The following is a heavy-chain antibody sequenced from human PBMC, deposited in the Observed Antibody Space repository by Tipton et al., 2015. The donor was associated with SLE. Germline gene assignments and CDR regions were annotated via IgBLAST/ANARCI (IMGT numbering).Heavy chain of an antibody. Sequence: TLSLTCTVSGGSISSSPYYWAWIRQPPGKGLEWIGEINHSGSTNYNPSLKSRVTISVDTSKNQFSLKLSSVTAADTAVYYCARPGRGHDAFDIWGRGTMVTVSS. CDR3: ARPGRGHDAFDI. V-gene: IGHV4-39*07. D-gene: IGHD3-10*01. CDR1: GGSISSSPYY. CDR2: INHSGST. J-gene: IGHJ3*02.